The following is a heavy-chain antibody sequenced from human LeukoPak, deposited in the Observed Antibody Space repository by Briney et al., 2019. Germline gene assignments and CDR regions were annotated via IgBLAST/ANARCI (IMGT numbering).Heavy chain of an antibody. CDR3: ASGYCSSTSCYGGLDP. V-gene: IGHV1-69*06. Sequence: SVKVSCKASGGTFSSYAISWVRQAPGQGLEWMGGIIPIFGTANYAQKFQGRVTITADKSTSTAYMALSSLRSEDTAVYYCASGYCSSTSCYGGLDPWGQGTLVTVSS. CDR2: IIPIFGTA. CDR1: GGTFSSYA. J-gene: IGHJ5*02. D-gene: IGHD2-2*01.